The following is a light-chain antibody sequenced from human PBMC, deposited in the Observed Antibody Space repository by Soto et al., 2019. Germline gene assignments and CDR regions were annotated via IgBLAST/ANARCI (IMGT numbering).Light chain of an antibody. V-gene: IGKV1-39*01. J-gene: IGKJ4*01. CDR3: QQSYSTPRTT. CDR2: AAS. CDR1: QSISSS. Sequence: DIQMTQSPSSLSASVGDRVTITCRASQSISSSLNWYQQKPGKAPKLLIYAASSLQSGVPSRFSGSGSGTDFTLTSSSLQPEDFATYYCQQSYSTPRTTFGGGTKVESK.